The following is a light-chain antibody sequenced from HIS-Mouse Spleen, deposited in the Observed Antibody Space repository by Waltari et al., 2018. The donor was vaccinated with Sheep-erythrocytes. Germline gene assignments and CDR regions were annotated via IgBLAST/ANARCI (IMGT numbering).Light chain of an antibody. J-gene: IGLJ2*01. Sequence: SYELTQPPSVFVSPGQTASITCSGDKLGDKYACWYQQKPGQSPVLVIYQDSKRPSGIPERFHGSNSGNTATLTISGTQAMDEADYYCQAWDSSTAVFGGGTKLTVL. CDR1: KLGDKY. CDR2: QDS. CDR3: QAWDSSTAV. V-gene: IGLV3-1*01.